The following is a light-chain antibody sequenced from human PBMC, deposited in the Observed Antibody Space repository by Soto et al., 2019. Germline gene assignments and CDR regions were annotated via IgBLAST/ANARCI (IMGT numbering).Light chain of an antibody. J-gene: IGKJ1*01. Sequence: EIVLTQSPGTLSLSPGERATLSCRASQSVSSSYLAWYQQKPGQAHSLLIYGASSRATGSPDRFSGSWSGTIFTLTISRLEPEDFAVYYYQQYGSSPHTFGQGTKVDIK. V-gene: IGKV3-20*01. CDR1: QSVSSSY. CDR2: GAS. CDR3: QQYGSSPHT.